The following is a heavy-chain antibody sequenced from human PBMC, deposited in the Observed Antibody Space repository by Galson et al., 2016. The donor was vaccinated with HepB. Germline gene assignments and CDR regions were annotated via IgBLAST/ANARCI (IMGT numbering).Heavy chain of an antibody. J-gene: IGHJ4*02. CDR1: GFTFSHYG. Sequence: SLRLSCAASGFTFSHYGMHWVRQAPGKGLEWVAVISYDGSNKYSTESVKGRFTVSRDNSKNTLFLQMNSLRPEDTTVYYCARERTGTAYCSSISCPKYFDSWGQGTLVTVSS. D-gene: IGHD2-2*01. V-gene: IGHV3-30*03. CDR2: ISYDGSNK. CDR3: ARERTGTAYCSSISCPKYFDS.